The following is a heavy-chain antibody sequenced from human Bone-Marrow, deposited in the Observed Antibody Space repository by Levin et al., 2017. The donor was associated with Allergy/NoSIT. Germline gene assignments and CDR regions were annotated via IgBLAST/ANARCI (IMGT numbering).Heavy chain of an antibody. Sequence: GESLKISCAASGFTFSSYGMHWVRQAPGKGLEWVAVISYDGSNKYYADSVKGRFTISRDNSKNTLYLQMNSLRAEDTAVYYCAKLGSSGYYGEDYFDYWGQGTLVTVSS. CDR3: AKLGSSGYYGEDYFDY. D-gene: IGHD3-22*01. V-gene: IGHV3-30*18. J-gene: IGHJ4*02. CDR2: ISYDGSNK. CDR1: GFTFSSYG.